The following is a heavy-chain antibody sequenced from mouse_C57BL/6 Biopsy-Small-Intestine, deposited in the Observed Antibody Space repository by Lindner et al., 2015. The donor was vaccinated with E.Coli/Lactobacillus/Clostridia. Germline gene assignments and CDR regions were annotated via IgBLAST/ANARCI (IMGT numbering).Heavy chain of an antibody. CDR1: GYTFTSYD. Sequence: VQLQESGPELVKPGASVKLSCKASGYTFTSYDINWVKQRPGQGLEWIGWIYPRDGSTKYNEKFKGKATLTVDTSSSTAYMEVHSLTSEDSAVYYCASPSITTEYWGQGTSVTVSS. D-gene: IGHD1-1*01. CDR2: IYPRDGST. CDR3: ASPSITTEY. V-gene: IGHV1-85*01. J-gene: IGHJ4*01.